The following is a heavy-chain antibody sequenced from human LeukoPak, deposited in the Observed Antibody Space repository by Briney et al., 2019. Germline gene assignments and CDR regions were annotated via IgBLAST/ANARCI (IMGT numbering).Heavy chain of an antibody. Sequence: PGGSLRLSCTASGFTFGDYAMSWVRQAPGKGLEWVGFIRSKAYGGTTEYAASVKGRFTISRDDSKSIAYLQMNSLKTEDTAVYYCTSLIVVVVADPYYFDYWAREPWSPSPQ. CDR2: IRSKAYGGTT. D-gene: IGHD2-15*01. V-gene: IGHV3-49*04. J-gene: IGHJ4*02. CDR1: GFTFGDYA. CDR3: TSLIVVVVADPYYFDY.